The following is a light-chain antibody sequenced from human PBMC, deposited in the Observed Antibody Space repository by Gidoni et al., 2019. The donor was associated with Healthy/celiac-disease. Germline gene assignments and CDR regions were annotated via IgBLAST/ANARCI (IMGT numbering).Light chain of an antibody. CDR2: EVS. V-gene: IGLV2-14*01. CDR3: SSYTSSSTLV. Sequence: QPALTQPASVSGSPGQSITISCTGTSSDVGGYNYVSWYQQHPGKAPKLMIYEVSNRPSGVSNRFSGSKSGNTASLTISWLQAEDEADYYCSSYTSSSTLVFGGGTKLTVL. CDR1: SSDVGGYNY. J-gene: IGLJ2*01.